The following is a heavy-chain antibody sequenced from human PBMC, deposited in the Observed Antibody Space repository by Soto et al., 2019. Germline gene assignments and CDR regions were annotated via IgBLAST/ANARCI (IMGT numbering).Heavy chain of an antibody. V-gene: IGHV3-30*18. J-gene: IGHJ6*02. Sequence: AGGSLRLSCAASGFTFSSYGMHWVRQAPGKGLEWVAVISYDGSNKYYADSVKGRFTISRDNSKNTLYLQMNSLRAEDTAVYYCAKSSPSITIFGVAIAMDYYYYYGMDVWGQGTTVTVSS. CDR3: AKSSPSITIFGVAIAMDYYYYYGMDV. D-gene: IGHD3-3*01. CDR1: GFTFSSYG. CDR2: ISYDGSNK.